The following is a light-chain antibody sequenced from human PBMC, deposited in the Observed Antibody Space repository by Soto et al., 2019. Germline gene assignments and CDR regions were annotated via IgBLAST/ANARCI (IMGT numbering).Light chain of an antibody. V-gene: IGKV1-5*03. CDR3: QQYTSYSET. CDR2: KAS. Sequence: DIQMTQSPSTLSASVGDRVTITCRASQSISSWLAWYQQKPGKAPKLLIYKASSLERGVPSRFSGSGSGTEFTLAISSLQPDDFATYYCQQYTSYSETFGQGTKVEIK. CDR1: QSISSW. J-gene: IGKJ1*01.